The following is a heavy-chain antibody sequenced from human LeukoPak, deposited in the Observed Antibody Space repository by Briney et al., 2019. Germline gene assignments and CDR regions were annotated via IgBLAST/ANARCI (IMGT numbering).Heavy chain of an antibody. D-gene: IGHD3-9*01. CDR2: IYSGGST. V-gene: IGHV3-66*01. J-gene: IGHJ4*02. Sequence: GGSLRLSCAASGFTVSSNYMSWVRQAPGKGLEWVSVIYSGGSTYYADSVKGRFTISRDNSKNTLYLQMNSLRTEDTAVYYCARGHYDILTDPEEYYFDYWGQGTLVTVSS. CDR1: GFTVSSNY. CDR3: ARGHYDILTDPEEYYFDY.